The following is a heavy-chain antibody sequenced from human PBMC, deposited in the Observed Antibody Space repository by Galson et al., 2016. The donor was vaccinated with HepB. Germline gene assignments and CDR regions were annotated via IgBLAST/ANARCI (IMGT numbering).Heavy chain of an antibody. J-gene: IGHJ4*02. V-gene: IGHV3-72*01. CDR3: DRGLMGAGYNDY. Sequence: SLRLSCAASGFTFSDHHIDWVRQAPGKGLEWVGRSGHKVHSYSTRYAPSVRGRFTISRDESRNSLYLQMNSLKTEDSAVYYCDRGLMGAGYNDYWGQGNLGTVSS. CDR2: SGHKVHSYST. D-gene: IGHD1-26*01. CDR1: GFTFSDHH.